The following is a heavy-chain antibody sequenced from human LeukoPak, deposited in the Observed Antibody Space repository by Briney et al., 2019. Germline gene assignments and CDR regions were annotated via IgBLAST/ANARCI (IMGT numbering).Heavy chain of an antibody. CDR3: ARDALGYCSGGSCYADY. Sequence: GASVKVSCKASGYTFTSYGISWVRQAPGQGLEWMGWISAYNGNTNYAQKLQGRVTMTTDTSTSTAYMELRSLRSDDTAVYYCARDALGYCSGGSCYADYWGQGTLVTVSS. CDR1: GYTFTSYG. J-gene: IGHJ4*02. D-gene: IGHD2-15*01. CDR2: ISAYNGNT. V-gene: IGHV1-18*01.